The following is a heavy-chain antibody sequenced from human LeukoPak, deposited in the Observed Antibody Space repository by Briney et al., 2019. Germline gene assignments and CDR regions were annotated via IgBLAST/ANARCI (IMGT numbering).Heavy chain of an antibody. CDR1: GGSISSGVYY. D-gene: IGHD1-1*01. CDR3: ARVRYNWNDRLFDY. Sequence: SQTLSLTCTVSGGSISSGVYYWSWIRQPPGKGLEWIGYIYYSGSTYYNPSLKSRVTISVDTSKNQFSLKLSSVTAADTAVYYCARVRYNWNDRLFDYWGQGTLVTVSS. CDR2: IYYSGST. J-gene: IGHJ4*02. V-gene: IGHV4-30-4*08.